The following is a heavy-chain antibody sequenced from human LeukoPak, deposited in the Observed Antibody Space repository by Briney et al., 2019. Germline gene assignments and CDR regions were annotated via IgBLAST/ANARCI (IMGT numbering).Heavy chain of an antibody. CDR2: INAGNGNT. V-gene: IGHV1-3*01. Sequence: ASVKVSCKASGYTFTSYAMHWVRQAPGQRLEWMGWINAGNGNTKYSQKFQGRVTITRDTSASTAYMELSSLRSEDMAVYYCARDRVVGWHEDFDYWGQGTLVTVSS. J-gene: IGHJ4*02. CDR3: ARDRVVGWHEDFDY. CDR1: GYTFTSYA. D-gene: IGHD1-26*01.